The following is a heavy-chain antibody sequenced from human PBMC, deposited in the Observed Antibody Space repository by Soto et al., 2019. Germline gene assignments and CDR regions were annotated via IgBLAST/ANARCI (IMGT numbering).Heavy chain of an antibody. CDR3: SRFILVGGWFDPNYYHGMDV. D-gene: IGHD6-19*01. J-gene: IGHJ6*02. V-gene: IGHV1-18*01. CDR2: ISGYNGNT. CDR1: GYSFSNYG. Sequence: XSVKVSCNAAGYSFSNYGINWVRRAPGQGLEWMGWISGYNGNTNYAQTVQGRVTMTTDTSTGTVYMELRSLKSDDTAIYYCSRFILVGGWFDPNYYHGMDVWGQGTTVTVS.